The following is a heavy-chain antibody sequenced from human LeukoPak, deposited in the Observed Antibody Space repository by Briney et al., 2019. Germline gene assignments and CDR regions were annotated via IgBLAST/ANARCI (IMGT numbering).Heavy chain of an antibody. D-gene: IGHD2-8*01. J-gene: IGHJ3*02. Sequence: GGSLRLSCAASGFTFSSYSMNWVRQAPGKGLEWVSSISSSSSYIYYADSVKGRFTISRDNAKNSLYLQMNSLRAEDTAVYYCARTKDIVLMVCAYDAFDIWGQGTMVTVSS. CDR3: ARTKDIVLMVCAYDAFDI. CDR2: ISSSSSYI. CDR1: GFTFSSYS. V-gene: IGHV3-21*01.